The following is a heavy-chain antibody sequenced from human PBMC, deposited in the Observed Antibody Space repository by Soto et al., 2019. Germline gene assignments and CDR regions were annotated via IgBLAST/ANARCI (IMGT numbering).Heavy chain of an antibody. D-gene: IGHD6-13*01. Sequence: QVQLVQSGAEVKKPGSSVKVSCKASGGTLNKHAITWVRRAPGQGLEWLGGIIPMFGIPNYPKKFQGRVTITADDSTNTSNMELHSLTSDDTAVYYCARGGTSGWLKGAYDVWGQGTMVTVSS. CDR1: GGTLNKHA. CDR3: ARGGTSGWLKGAYDV. J-gene: IGHJ3*01. CDR2: IIPMFGIP. V-gene: IGHV1-69*01.